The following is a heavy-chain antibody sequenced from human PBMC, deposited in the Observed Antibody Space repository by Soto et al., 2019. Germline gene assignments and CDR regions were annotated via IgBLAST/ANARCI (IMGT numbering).Heavy chain of an antibody. CDR1: SDSMNSGGYY. J-gene: IGHJ6*02. Sequence: PSETLSLTCSVSSDSMNSGGYYWSWIRQHPGKDLEWIGYIYSNGDTYYNPSLKSRVTISVDTSKNQFSLNLTSVTAADTAVYYCARRGGSSSGYYYYAMDVWGQGTTVTVSS. CDR2: IYSNGDT. V-gene: IGHV4-31*03. D-gene: IGHD6-6*01. CDR3: ARRGGSSSGYYYYAMDV.